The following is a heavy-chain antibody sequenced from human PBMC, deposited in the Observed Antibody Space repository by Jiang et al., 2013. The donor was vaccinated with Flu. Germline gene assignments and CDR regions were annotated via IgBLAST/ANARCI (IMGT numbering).Heavy chain of an antibody. CDR3: ARVRRWLQEFDY. Sequence: VQLLESGGGLVQPGGSLRLSCAASGFTFSNYEMNWVRQAPGKGLECVSYISSSGSTIYYADSVKGRFTISRDNAKNSLYLQMNSLRAEDTGVYYCARVRRWLQEFDYWGQGTLVTVSS. V-gene: IGHV3-48*03. CDR2: ISSSGSTI. CDR1: GFTFSNYE. D-gene: IGHD5-24*01. J-gene: IGHJ4*02.